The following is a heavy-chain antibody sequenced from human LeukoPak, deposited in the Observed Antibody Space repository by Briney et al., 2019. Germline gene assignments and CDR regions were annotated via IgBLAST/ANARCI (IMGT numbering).Heavy chain of an antibody. CDR3: ARVGQDYDLLTGYSYYYGMDV. CDR1: GGTFSSYA. Sequence: SVKVSCKASGGTFSSYAISWVRQAPGQGLEWMGGIIPIFGTANYAQKFQGRVTITADKSTSTAYMELSSLRSEDTAVYYCARVGQDYDLLTGYSYYYGMDVWGKGTTVTVSS. CDR2: IIPIFGTA. J-gene: IGHJ6*04. D-gene: IGHD3-9*01. V-gene: IGHV1-69*06.